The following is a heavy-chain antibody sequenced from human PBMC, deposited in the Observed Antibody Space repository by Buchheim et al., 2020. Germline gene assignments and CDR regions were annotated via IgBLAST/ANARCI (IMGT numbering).Heavy chain of an antibody. Sequence: EVQLVESGGGLVQPGGSLRLSCAASGFTFSSYWMSWVRQAPGKGLEWVASIKQDGSEKYYVDSVKGRFTISRDNAKNSLYLQMNSLRAEDTAVYYCATYCSGGSCYWLVDVWGKGTT. J-gene: IGHJ6*03. V-gene: IGHV3-7*01. CDR3: ATYCSGGSCYWLVDV. CDR2: IKQDGSEK. D-gene: IGHD2-15*01. CDR1: GFTFSSYW.